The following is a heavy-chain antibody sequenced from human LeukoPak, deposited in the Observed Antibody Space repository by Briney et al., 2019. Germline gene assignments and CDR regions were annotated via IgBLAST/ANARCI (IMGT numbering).Heavy chain of an antibody. CDR2: INHNGNVN. CDR1: GFTFSSYW. V-gene: IGHV3-7*01. CDR3: ARDNGWIQLWFHFDY. D-gene: IGHD5-18*01. J-gene: IGHJ4*02. Sequence: GGSLRLSCAASGFTFSSYWMNWARQAPGKGLEWVASINHNGNVNYYVDSVKGRFTISRDNAKNSLYLQMNSLRAEDTAVYYCARDNGWIQLWFHFDYWGQGTLVTVSS.